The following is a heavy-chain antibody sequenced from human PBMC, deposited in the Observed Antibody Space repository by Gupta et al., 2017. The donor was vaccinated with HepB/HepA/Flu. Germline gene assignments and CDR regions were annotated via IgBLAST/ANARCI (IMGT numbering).Heavy chain of an antibody. D-gene: IGHD1-20*01. CDR1: GFTISNAW. CDR3: TYSAITYFDY. CDR2: IKKESDGGTA. Sequence: EVQLVESGGGLVQPGGSLRLSCAGSGFTISNAWMTWVRQAPGKGLEWVGRIKKESDGGTADYAAPVKGRFTISRDDSKNTLYLQMNSLKTEDTAVYYCTYSAITYFDYWGRGTLVTVSS. J-gene: IGHJ4*02. V-gene: IGHV3-15*01.